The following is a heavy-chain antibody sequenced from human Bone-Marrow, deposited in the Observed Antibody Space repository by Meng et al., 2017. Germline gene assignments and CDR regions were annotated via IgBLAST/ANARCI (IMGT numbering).Heavy chain of an antibody. Sequence: QVQVQQWGAGLLKPSETLSLTCAFYGGSFSAYDWSWIRQPPGKGLEWIGQINHSGSTNDNPSLKSRVTMSIDTSRNQLSLKLSSVTAADTAVYYCRLAYCMGDCVDYWGQGTLVTVSS. J-gene: IGHJ4*02. CDR1: GGSFSAYD. V-gene: IGHV4-34*01. D-gene: IGHD2-21*01. CDR3: RLAYCMGDCVDY. CDR2: INHSGST.